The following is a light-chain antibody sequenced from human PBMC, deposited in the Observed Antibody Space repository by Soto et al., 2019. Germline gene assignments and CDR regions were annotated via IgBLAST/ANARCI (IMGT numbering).Light chain of an antibody. CDR1: QSISRS. V-gene: IGKV1-5*01. Sequence: DIQMTQSPSTLSASVVDRVTITCLASQSISRSLAWYQHQPGKAPKLLIYDVSSLESGVPSRFSGFGSGTEFTLTISSLQTDDFSTYYCQQYHSYWTFGQGTKVDIK. J-gene: IGKJ1*01. CDR3: QQYHSYWT. CDR2: DVS.